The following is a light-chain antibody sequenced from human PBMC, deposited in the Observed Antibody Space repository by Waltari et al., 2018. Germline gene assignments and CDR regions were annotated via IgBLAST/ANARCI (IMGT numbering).Light chain of an antibody. CDR3: QAWDSRTVV. CDR1: GLGEKY. Sequence: SYELTQSPSVTVSPGQTASISCSGHGLGEKYVSWYQQKAGQSPELVIYQDIKRPSGIPARFSGSTSGNTATLTISGTQTMDEADYYCQAWDSRTVVFGGGTKLTVL. J-gene: IGLJ2*01. CDR2: QDI. V-gene: IGLV3-1*01.